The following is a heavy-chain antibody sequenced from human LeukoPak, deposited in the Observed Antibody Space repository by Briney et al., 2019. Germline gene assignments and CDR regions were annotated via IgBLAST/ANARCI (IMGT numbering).Heavy chain of an antibody. Sequence: GGSLRLSCAASGFTFSSYGMHWVRQAPGKGLEWVAVISYDGNNKYYADPVKGRFTISRDNSKNTLYLEMNSLRAEDTAVYYCAKDVDTAMYVTDYWGQGTLVAVSS. D-gene: IGHD5-18*01. CDR1: GFTFSSYG. CDR2: ISYDGNNK. CDR3: AKDVDTAMYVTDY. V-gene: IGHV3-30*18. J-gene: IGHJ4*02.